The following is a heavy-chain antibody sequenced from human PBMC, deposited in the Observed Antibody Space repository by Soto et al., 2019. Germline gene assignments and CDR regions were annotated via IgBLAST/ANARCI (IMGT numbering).Heavy chain of an antibody. CDR2: FHYSGST. CDR1: GGSISSRNYY. D-gene: IGHD4-17*01. V-gene: IGHV4-39*01. J-gene: IGHJ4*02. CDR3: ARHAYGDYLYSDY. Sequence: PSETLSFTCTVSGGSISSRNYYWGWIRQPPGKRLEWIGSFHYSGSTYYNPSLKSRVTISVDTSKNQFSLKLNSVTAADTAVYYCARHAYGDYLYSDYWGQGTLVTVSS.